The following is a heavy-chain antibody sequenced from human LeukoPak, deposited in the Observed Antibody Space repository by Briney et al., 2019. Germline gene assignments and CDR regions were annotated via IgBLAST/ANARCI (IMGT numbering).Heavy chain of an antibody. Sequence: PGGSLRLSCAASGFTFTTYWMNWIRQAPGKGLEWVANINQDGSGRYYMDSVKGRFTVSRDNAKDSLSLQMNRLRVEDTAVYYCARGFDRANAFELWGQGTMLTVSS. CDR1: GFTFTTYW. CDR3: ARGFDRANAFEL. CDR2: INQDGSGR. V-gene: IGHV3-7*01. J-gene: IGHJ3*01.